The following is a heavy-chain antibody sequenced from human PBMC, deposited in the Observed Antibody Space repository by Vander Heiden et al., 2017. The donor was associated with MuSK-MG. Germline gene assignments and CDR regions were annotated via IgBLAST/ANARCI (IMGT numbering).Heavy chain of an antibody. D-gene: IGHD3-3*01. Sequence: EVQLVESGGGLVQPGGSLRLSCAASGFTFSSYSMQWVRQAPGKGLEWVSYISSGSGTIYYADSVKGRFIISRDDAKNSLYLQMNSLRVEDTGVYYCASTSSIFWRYDAFDIWGQGTMVTVSS. CDR1: GFTFSSYS. J-gene: IGHJ3*02. V-gene: IGHV3-48*01. CDR3: ASTSSIFWRYDAFDI. CDR2: ISSGSGTI.